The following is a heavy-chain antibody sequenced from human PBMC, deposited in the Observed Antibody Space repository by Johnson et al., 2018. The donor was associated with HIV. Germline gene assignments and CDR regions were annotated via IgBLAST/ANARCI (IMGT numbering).Heavy chain of an antibody. Sequence: VQLVESGGRVVRPGGSLRLSCVASGFTFDDYGMSWVRQAPGKGLEWVSVISWDGGSTYYTDSVKGRFTTSRDNSKNTVYLQMNSLRAEDTAVYYCARDTVRGELELPDGFDIWGQGTMVTVSS. CDR2: ISWDGGST. J-gene: IGHJ3*02. CDR1: GFTFDDYG. D-gene: IGHD1-7*01. CDR3: ARDTVRGELELPDGFDI. V-gene: IGHV3-20*04.